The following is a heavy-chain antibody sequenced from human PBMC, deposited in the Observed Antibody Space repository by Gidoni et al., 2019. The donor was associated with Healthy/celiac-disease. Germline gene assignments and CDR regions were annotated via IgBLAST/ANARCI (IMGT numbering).Heavy chain of an antibody. CDR3: AGYSGYDSGLPNYYYGMDV. CDR2: INPNSGGT. Sequence: QVQLVQSGAEVKKPGASVKVSCKASGYTFTGYYMPWVRKAPGQGLEWMGWINPNSGGTNYAQKFQGRVTMTRDTSISTAYMELSRLRSDDTAVYYCAGYSGYDSGLPNYYYGMDVWGQGTTVTVSS. V-gene: IGHV1-2*02. J-gene: IGHJ6*02. D-gene: IGHD5-12*01. CDR1: GYTFTGYY.